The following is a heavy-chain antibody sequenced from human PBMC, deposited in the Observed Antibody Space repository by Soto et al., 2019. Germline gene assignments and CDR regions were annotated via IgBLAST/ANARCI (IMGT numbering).Heavy chain of an antibody. CDR2: IYYSGST. D-gene: IGHD5-18*01. CDR3: ARGGGGYTFAVDYFDY. Sequence: SETLSLTCTVSGGSISSYYWSWIRQPPGKGLEWIGYIYYSGSTNYNPSLKSRVTISVDTSKNQFSLKLSSVTAADTAVYYCARGGGGYTFAVDYFDYWGQGTLVSVFS. V-gene: IGHV4-59*01. CDR1: GGSISSYY. J-gene: IGHJ4*02.